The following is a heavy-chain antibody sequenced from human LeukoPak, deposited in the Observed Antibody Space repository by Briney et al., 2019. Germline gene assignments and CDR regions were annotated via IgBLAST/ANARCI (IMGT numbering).Heavy chain of an antibody. CDR1: GFTFRNAW. J-gene: IGHJ4*02. Sequence: PGGSLRLSCAASGFTFRNAWMSWVRQAPGKGLERVGRIKSKNNGGTTDYAAPVTGRFTISRDDSRNTLYLQMNSLKTEDTGVYYCTTGSTSDYGSGSYTTIDYWGQGTLVTVSS. D-gene: IGHD3-10*01. CDR2: IKSKNNGGTT. V-gene: IGHV3-15*01. CDR3: TTGSTSDYGSGSYTTIDY.